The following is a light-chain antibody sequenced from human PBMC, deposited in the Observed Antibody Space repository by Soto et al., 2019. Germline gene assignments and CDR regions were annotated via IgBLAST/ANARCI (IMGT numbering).Light chain of an antibody. J-gene: IGLJ1*01. Sequence: QSALTQPAAVSVSPGQSITVSCTGTVGLVSWYQQHPGKVPKLIIYDDTKRPSGVSSRFSGSKSGNAASLTISGLQAEDEADYYCCLYVGARTYVFGTGTKVTVL. CDR2: DDT. CDR1: VGL. CDR3: CLYVGARTYV. V-gene: IGLV2-23*01.